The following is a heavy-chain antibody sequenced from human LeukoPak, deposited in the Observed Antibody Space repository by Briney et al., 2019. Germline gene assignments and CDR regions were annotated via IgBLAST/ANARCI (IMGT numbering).Heavy chain of an antibody. Sequence: PGGSLRLSCAASGLSFDDYGMNWVRQAPGKGLEWVSSINWNGGSTGYADSVKGRFTISRDNAKNSLYLQMNSLRAEDTALYYCARGDSSGPTYYFNYWGQGTLVTVSS. D-gene: IGHD3-22*01. CDR2: INWNGGST. V-gene: IGHV3-20*04. J-gene: IGHJ4*02. CDR1: GLSFDDYG. CDR3: ARGDSSGPTYYFNY.